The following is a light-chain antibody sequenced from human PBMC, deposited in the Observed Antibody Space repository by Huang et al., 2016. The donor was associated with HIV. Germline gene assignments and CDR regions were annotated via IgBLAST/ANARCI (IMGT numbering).Light chain of an antibody. Sequence: IALTQSPATLSWYPGERVTLSCRASQSVGNYIAWYQQHPGQSPRLLIYDTSNRATGTPVRFSGSGSGTDFALTISNLESEDFAVYYCQQRSSGVTFGGGTKVQVK. V-gene: IGKV3-11*01. CDR3: QQRSSGVT. J-gene: IGKJ4*01. CDR2: DTS. CDR1: QSVGNY.